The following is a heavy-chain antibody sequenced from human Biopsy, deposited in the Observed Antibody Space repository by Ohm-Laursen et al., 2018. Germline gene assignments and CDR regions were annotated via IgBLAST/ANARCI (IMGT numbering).Heavy chain of an antibody. V-gene: IGHV4-31*11. CDR2: HFYSANP. CDR1: SVSINGVRYY. D-gene: IGHD5-12*01. Sequence: TLSLTCAVSSVSINGVRYYWNCIRPHPGQGLEWIGNHFYSANPYHNPSLKSCVTISVDTSKFQFSLKLSSVTAADTSVYYCARLGSGDYFPTSFDFWGQGALVTVSS. J-gene: IGHJ4*02. CDR3: ARLGSGDYFPTSFDF.